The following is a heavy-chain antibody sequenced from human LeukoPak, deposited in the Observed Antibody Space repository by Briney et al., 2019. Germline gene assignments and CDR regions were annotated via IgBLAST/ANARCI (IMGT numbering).Heavy chain of an antibody. J-gene: IGHJ6*03. CDR2: ISGSGGST. D-gene: IGHD2-15*01. V-gene: IGHV3-23*01. CDR1: GFTFSSYA. CDR3: ARGIVVVAQLGFYFYYMTS. Sequence: GGSLRLSCAASGFTFSSYAMSWVRQAPGKGLEWVSAISGSGGSTYYADSVKGRFTISRDNSKNTLYLQMNSLRAEDTAVYYCARGIVVVAQLGFYFYYMTSGAKGPRSPSP.